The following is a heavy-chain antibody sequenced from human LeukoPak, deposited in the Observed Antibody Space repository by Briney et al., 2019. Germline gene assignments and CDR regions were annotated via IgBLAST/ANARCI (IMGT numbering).Heavy chain of an antibody. CDR3: ARVLETDCSGGSCYSGLDY. CDR1: GFTFSKFE. Sequence: PGGSLRLSCAASGFTFSKFEMNWVRQAPGKGLEWVSVIYSGGSTYYADSVKGRFTISRDNSKNTLYLQMNSLRAEDTAVYYCARVLETDCSGGSCYSGLDYWGQGTLVTVSS. V-gene: IGHV3-66*02. CDR2: IYSGGST. J-gene: IGHJ4*02. D-gene: IGHD2-15*01.